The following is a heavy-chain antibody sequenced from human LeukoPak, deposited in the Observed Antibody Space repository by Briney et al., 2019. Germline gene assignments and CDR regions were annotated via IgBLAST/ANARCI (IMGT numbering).Heavy chain of an antibody. V-gene: IGHV3-21*01. Sequence: GGSLRLSCAASGFTFSSYSMNWVRQAPGKGLEWVSSISSSSSYIYYADSVKGRFTISRDNAKNSLYLQMNSLRAEDTAVYYCAKWATVTTPVRWFDPWGQGTLSPSPQ. J-gene: IGHJ5*02. CDR3: AKWATVTTPVRWFDP. D-gene: IGHD4-17*01. CDR2: ISSSSSYI. CDR1: GFTFSSYS.